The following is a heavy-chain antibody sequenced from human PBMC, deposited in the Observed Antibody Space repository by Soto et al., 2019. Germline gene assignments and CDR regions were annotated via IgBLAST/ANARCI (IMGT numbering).Heavy chain of an antibody. D-gene: IGHD6-6*01. CDR2: INPNSGGT. J-gene: IGHJ6*02. Sequence: GASVKVSCKASGYTFTGYYMHWVRQAPGQGLEWMGWINPNSGGTNYAQKFQGWVTMTRDTSISTAYMELSRLRSDDTAVYYCAREGYTSSSPDTEYYYYGMDVWGQGTTVTVSS. CDR1: GYTFTGYY. CDR3: AREGYTSSSPDTEYYYYGMDV. V-gene: IGHV1-2*04.